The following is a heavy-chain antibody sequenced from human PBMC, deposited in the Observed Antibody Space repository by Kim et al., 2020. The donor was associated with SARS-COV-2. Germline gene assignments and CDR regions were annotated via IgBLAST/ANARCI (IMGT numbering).Heavy chain of an antibody. V-gene: IGHV3-21*01. Sequence: GGSLRLSCAASGFTFSSYSMNWVRQAPGKGLEWVSSISSSSSYIYYADSVKGRFTISRDNAKNSLYLQMNSLRAEDTAVYYCATEGSGSYSFDYWGQGTLVTVSS. CDR3: ATEGSGSYSFDY. J-gene: IGHJ4*02. D-gene: IGHD3-10*01. CDR1: GFTFSSYS. CDR2: ISSSSSYI.